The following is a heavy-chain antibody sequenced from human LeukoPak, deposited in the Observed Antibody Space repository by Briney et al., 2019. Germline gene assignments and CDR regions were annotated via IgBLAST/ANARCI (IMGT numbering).Heavy chain of an antibody. CDR3: ARGDWTVTTIIIRR. CDR2: ISYDGSNK. V-gene: IGHV3-30-3*01. J-gene: IGHJ4*02. CDR1: GFTFSSYA. D-gene: IGHD4-17*01. Sequence: GGSLRLSCAASGFTFSSYAMHWVRQAPGKGLEWVAVISYDGSNKYYADSVKGRFTISRDNSKNTLYLQMNSLRAEDTAVYYCARGDWTVTTIIIRRWGQGTLVTVSS.